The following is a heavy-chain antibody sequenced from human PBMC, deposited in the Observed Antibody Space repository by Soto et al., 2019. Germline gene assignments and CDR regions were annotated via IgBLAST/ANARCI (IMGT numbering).Heavy chain of an antibody. V-gene: IGHV4-59*01. J-gene: IGHJ5*02. Sequence: PSETLSLTCTVSGGSISSYYWSWIRQPPGKGLEWIGYIYYSGSTNYNPSLKSRVTISVDTSKNQFSLKLSSVTAADTAVYYCARVTDYYDSSGYYSNWFDPWGQGTLVTVSS. CDR2: IYYSGST. CDR3: ARVTDYYDSSGYYSNWFDP. CDR1: GGSISSYY. D-gene: IGHD3-22*01.